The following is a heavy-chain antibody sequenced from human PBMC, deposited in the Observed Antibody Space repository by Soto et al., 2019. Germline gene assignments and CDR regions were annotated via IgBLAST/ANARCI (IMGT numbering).Heavy chain of an antibody. CDR1: GFTFSSYA. Sequence: PGGSLRLSCAASGFTFSSYAMSWVRQAPGKGLEWVSAISGSGGSTYYADSVKCRFTISRDNSKNTLYLQMNSLRAEETAVYYCAKDQLSSDSYGLDYYYYGMDVWGQGTTVTVSS. CDR2: ISGSGGST. J-gene: IGHJ6*02. CDR3: AKDQLSSDSYGLDYYYYGMDV. D-gene: IGHD5-18*01. V-gene: IGHV3-23*01.